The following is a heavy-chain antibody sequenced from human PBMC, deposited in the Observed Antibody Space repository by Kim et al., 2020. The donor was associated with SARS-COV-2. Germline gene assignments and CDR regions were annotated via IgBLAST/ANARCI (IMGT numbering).Heavy chain of an antibody. CDR1: GYTFTSYA. J-gene: IGHJ4*02. CDR3: ARVTTMIVVAMDY. Sequence: ASVKVSCKASGYTFTSYAMHWVRQAPGQRLEWMGWINAGNGNTKYSQKFQGRVTITRDTSASTAYMELSSLRSEDTAVYYCARVTTMIVVAMDYWGQGTLVTVSS. CDR2: INAGNGNT. D-gene: IGHD3-22*01. V-gene: IGHV1-3*01.